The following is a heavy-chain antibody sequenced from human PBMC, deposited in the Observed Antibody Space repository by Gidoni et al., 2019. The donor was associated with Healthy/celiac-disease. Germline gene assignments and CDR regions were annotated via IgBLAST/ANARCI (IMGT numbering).Heavy chain of an antibody. Sequence: QVQLLASGGGVVQPGCSLRLSRGPPGFPVSSQGMHWVRQAPGKGLEWVAVISHDGSNKYYPDSEKGRFTISGDNTNNSPYLQMNSPGAEETAVYYGAGDQLWGGWYPYYFDYWGQGTLVTVSS. CDR2: ISHDGSNK. D-gene: IGHD6-19*01. J-gene: IGHJ4*02. CDR1: GFPVSSQG. CDR3: AGDQLWGGWYPYYFDY. V-gene: IGHV3-30*03.